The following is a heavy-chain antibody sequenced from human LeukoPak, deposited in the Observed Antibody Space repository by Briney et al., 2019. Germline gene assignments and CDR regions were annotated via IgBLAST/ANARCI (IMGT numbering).Heavy chain of an antibody. CDR1: GFSLSTSGVG. CDR2: IHWNDDK. V-gene: IGHV2-5*01. Sequence: SGPTLVNPTQTLTLTCTFSGFSLSTSGVGVGWIRQPPGKALEWLALIHWNDDKRYSPSLRNRLTITKDTSKNQVVLTVTNMDPMDTATYYCAHSSYYDVLEGIDYWGQGTLVTVSS. D-gene: IGHD3-9*01. CDR3: AHSSYYDVLEGIDY. J-gene: IGHJ4*02.